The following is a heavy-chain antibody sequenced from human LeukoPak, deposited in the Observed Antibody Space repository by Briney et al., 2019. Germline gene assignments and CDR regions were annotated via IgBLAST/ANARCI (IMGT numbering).Heavy chain of an antibody. V-gene: IGHV4-61*02. D-gene: IGHD1-26*01. CDR1: GGSVSSGSYY. Sequence: SETLSLTCTVSGGSVSSGSYYWSWIRQPAGKGLEWIGRIYTSGSTNYNPSLKSRVTMSVDTSKNQFSLKLSSVTAADTAVYYCARVRYRGSYLGGGDDAFDIWGQGTMVTVSS. CDR3: ARVRYRGSYLGGGDDAFDI. J-gene: IGHJ3*02. CDR2: IYTSGST.